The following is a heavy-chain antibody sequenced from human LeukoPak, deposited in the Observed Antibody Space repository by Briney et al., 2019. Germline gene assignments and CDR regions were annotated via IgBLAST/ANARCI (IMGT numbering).Heavy chain of an antibody. CDR3: AREGVGVTMVRGVITFDI. CDR2: ISAYNGNT. D-gene: IGHD3-10*01. V-gene: IGHV1-18*01. J-gene: IGHJ3*02. CDR1: GGTFSSYA. Sequence: ASVKVSCKASGGTFSSYAISWVRQAPGQGLEWVGWISAYNGNTNYAQKLQGRVTMTTDTSTSTAYMELRSLRSDDTAVYYCAREGVGVTMVRGVITFDIWGQGTMVTVSS.